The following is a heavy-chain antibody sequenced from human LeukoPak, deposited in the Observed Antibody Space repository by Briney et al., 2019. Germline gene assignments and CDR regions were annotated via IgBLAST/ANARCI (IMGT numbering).Heavy chain of an antibody. J-gene: IGHJ6*02. CDR2: INHNGNVN. Sequence: GGSLRLSCAASGFTFSSYWMNWARQAPGKGLEWVASINHNGNVNYYVDSVKGRFTISRDNAKNSLYLQMSNLRAEDTAVYYCAKDIRRGTMYYYYYGMDVWGQGTTVTVSS. CDR1: GFTFSSYW. V-gene: IGHV3-7*03. CDR3: AKDIRRGTMYYYYYGMDV. D-gene: IGHD4/OR15-4a*01.